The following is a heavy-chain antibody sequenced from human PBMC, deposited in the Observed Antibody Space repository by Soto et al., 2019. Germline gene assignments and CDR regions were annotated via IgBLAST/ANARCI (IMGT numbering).Heavy chain of an antibody. Sequence: KVSWKASGGTFSSYWIGWVRQMPGKGLEWMGIIYPGDSDTRYSPSFQGQVTISADKSISTAYLQWSSLKASDTAMYYCARHESDILTGYYNYFDYWGQGTLVTVSS. J-gene: IGHJ4*02. CDR1: GGTFSSYW. CDR3: ARHESDILTGYYNYFDY. V-gene: IGHV5-51*01. D-gene: IGHD3-9*01. CDR2: IYPGDSDT.